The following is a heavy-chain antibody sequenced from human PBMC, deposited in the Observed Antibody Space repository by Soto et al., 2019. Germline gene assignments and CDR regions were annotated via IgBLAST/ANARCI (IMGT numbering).Heavy chain of an antibody. D-gene: IGHD1-7*01. CDR1: GFTFSSYG. CDR2: ISYDGSNK. CDR3: AKLVKLFDD. V-gene: IGHV3-30*18. Sequence: QVQLEESGGGVVQPGRSLRLSCAASGFTFSSYGMHWVRQAPGKGLEWVAVISYDGSNKYYADSVKGRFTISRDNSKNTLYLQMNSLRADDTAVYYCAKLVKLFDDWGQGTLVTVSS. J-gene: IGHJ4*02.